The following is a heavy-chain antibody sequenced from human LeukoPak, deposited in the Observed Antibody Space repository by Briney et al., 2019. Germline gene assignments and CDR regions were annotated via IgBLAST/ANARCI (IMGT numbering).Heavy chain of an antibody. CDR2: INPNSGGT. J-gene: IGHJ4*02. CDR3: ATRGGTSYFDY. CDR1: GYTFISYD. Sequence: ASVKVSCKASGYTFISYDINWVRQATGQGLEWMGWINPNSGGTNYAQKFQGRVTMTRDTSISTAYMELSRLRSDDTAVYYCATRGGTSYFDYWGQGTLVTVSS. D-gene: IGHD1-7*01. V-gene: IGHV1-2*02.